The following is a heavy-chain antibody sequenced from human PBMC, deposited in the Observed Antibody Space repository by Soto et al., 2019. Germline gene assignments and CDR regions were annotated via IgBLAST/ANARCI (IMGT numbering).Heavy chain of an antibody. V-gene: IGHV3-7*01. Sequence: EVQLVESGGGLVQPGGSLRLSCAASGFTFNNYWMTWVRQAPGKGLEWVANIKQDESEKFYVDSVKGRFTISRDNAKKSVYLQMQSLRVEDTAVYYCARPSGYCSGGSCCPFDCWGQGTLVTVSS. CDR2: IKQDESEK. CDR1: GFTFNNYW. J-gene: IGHJ4*02. CDR3: ARPSGYCSGGSCCPFDC. D-gene: IGHD2-15*01.